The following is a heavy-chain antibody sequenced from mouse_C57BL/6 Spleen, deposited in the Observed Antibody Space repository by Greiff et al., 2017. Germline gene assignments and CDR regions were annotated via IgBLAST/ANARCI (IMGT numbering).Heavy chain of an antibody. D-gene: IGHD3-1*01. Sequence: VQLQQPGAELVRPGASVKLSCKASGYTFTDYYINWVKQRPGQGLEWIARIYPGSGNTYYNEKFKGKATLTAEKSSSTAYMQLSSLTSEDSAVYFCSRSRVKGDAMDYWGQGTSVTVSS. CDR3: SRSRVKGDAMDY. CDR1: GYTFTDYY. CDR2: IYPGSGNT. J-gene: IGHJ4*01. V-gene: IGHV1-76*01.